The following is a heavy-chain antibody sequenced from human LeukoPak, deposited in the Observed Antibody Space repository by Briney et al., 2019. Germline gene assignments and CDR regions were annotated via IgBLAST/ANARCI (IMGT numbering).Heavy chain of an antibody. CDR2: ISYDGSNK. V-gene: IGHV3-30*18. J-gene: IGHJ4*02. CDR1: GFTFSSYG. Sequence: GRSLSLSCAASGFTFSSYGMHWVRQAPGKELEWVAVISYDGSNKYYADSVKGRFTISRDNSKNTLYLQMNSLRAEDTAVYYCAKDFVSSSWSFDYWGQGTLVTVSS. CDR3: AKDFVSSSWSFDY. D-gene: IGHD6-13*01.